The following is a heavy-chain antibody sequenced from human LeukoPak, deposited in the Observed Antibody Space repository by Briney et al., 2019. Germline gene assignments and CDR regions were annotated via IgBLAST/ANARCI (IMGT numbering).Heavy chain of an antibody. CDR2: FDPEDGET. V-gene: IGHV1-24*01. D-gene: IGHD2-2*01. J-gene: IGHJ4*02. Sequence: ASVKVSCKVSGYTLTELSMHWVRQAPGKGLEWMGGFDPEDGETIYAQKFQGRVTMTEDTSTSTAYMELRSLRSDDTAVYYCARVLPADIVVSPAAILFDYWGQGTLVTVSS. CDR1: GYTLTELS. CDR3: ARVLPADIVVSPAAILFDY.